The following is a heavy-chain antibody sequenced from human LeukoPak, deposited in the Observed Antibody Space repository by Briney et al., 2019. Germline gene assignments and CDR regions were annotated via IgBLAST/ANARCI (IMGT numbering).Heavy chain of an antibody. D-gene: IGHD3-22*01. V-gene: IGHV1-46*01. J-gene: IGHJ4*02. CDR1: GYTFTSYY. CDR3: ARDPRPSYDSSDYYYPGDY. Sequence: ASVKVSCKASGYTFTSYYMHWVRQAPGQGLKWMAIINPSGGSTRYAQKFQGRVTMTRDTSTSTVYMELSSLRSEDTAVYYCARDPRPSYDSSDYYYPGDYWGQGTLVTVSS. CDR2: INPSGGST.